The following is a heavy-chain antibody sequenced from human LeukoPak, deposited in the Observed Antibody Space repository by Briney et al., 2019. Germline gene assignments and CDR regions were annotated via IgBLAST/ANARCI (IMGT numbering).Heavy chain of an antibody. CDR3: ARRGNSGYDSFDY. J-gene: IGHJ4*02. CDR1: GYTFTRYY. D-gene: IGHD5-12*01. V-gene: IGHV1-46*01. CDR2: INPSGGTT. Sequence: RASVKVSCKASGYTFTRYYMYWVRQAPGQGLEWMGIINPSGGTTSYAQKFQGRVTMTRDTSTSTVYMELSSLRSEDTAVYYCARRGNSGYDSFDYWGQGTLVTVSS.